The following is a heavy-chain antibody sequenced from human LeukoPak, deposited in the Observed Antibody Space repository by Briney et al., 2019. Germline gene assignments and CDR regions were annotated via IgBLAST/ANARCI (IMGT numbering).Heavy chain of an antibody. Sequence: ASVTVSCKASGYTFTSYEINWVRQATGQGLEWMGWMNPNSGNTGYAQKFQGKVTITRNTSISTAYMELSSLRSEDTAVYYCTRGGSSSGYDYWGQGTLVTVSS. J-gene: IGHJ4*02. CDR2: MNPNSGNT. CDR1: GYTFTSYE. D-gene: IGHD3-22*01. CDR3: TRGGSSSGYDY. V-gene: IGHV1-8*03.